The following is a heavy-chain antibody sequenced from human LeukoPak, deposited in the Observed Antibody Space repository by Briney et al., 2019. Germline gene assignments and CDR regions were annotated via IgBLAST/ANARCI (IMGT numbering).Heavy chain of an antibody. CDR1: GGSISSSSYY. Sequence: SETLSLTCTVSGGSISSSSYYWGWARQPPGKGLEWIGSIFYTGNSYYNPSLKSRVTISVDTSKSQFSLKLTSVTAADTAVYYCARAYYSYMDVWGKGTTVTVSS. CDR2: IFYTGNS. CDR3: ARAYYSYMDV. V-gene: IGHV4-39*07. J-gene: IGHJ6*03.